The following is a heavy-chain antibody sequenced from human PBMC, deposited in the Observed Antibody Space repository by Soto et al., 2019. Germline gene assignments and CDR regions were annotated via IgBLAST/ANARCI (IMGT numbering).Heavy chain of an antibody. V-gene: IGHV4-30-2*01. J-gene: IGHJ4*02. CDR3: ARVNMEYYGSGSYSVLFDY. CDR1: GGSISSGGYS. CDR2: IYHSGST. D-gene: IGHD3-10*01. Sequence: KPSETLSLTCAVSGGSISSGGYSWSWIRQPPGKGLEWIGYIYHSGSTYYNPSLKSRVTISVDRSKNQFSLKLSSVTAADTAVYYCARVNMEYYGSGSYSVLFDYWGQGTLVTVSS.